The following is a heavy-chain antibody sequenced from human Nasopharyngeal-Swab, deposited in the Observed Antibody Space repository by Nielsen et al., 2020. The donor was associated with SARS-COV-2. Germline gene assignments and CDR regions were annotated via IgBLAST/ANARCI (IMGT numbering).Heavy chain of an antibody. J-gene: IGHJ6*03. CDR3: ARRIADYMDV. Sequence: WIRQPPGKGLEWIGHIYYTGITNYNPSLESRVTISVDTSKNQFSLRLTSVTAADTAVYYCARRIADYMDVWGKGTTVTVSS. D-gene: IGHD2-21*01. CDR2: IYYTGIT. V-gene: IGHV4-59*08.